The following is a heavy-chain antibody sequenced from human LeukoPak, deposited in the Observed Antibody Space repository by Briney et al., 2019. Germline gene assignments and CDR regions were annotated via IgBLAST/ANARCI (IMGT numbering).Heavy chain of an antibody. D-gene: IGHD3-3*01. CDR2: IYTSGST. Sequence: SETLSLTCTVSGGSISSGSYYWSWIRQPAGRGLEWIGRIYTSGSTNYNPSLKSRVTISVDTSKNQFSLKLSSVTAADTAVYYCARENYDFWSGYYYYFDYWGQGTLVTVSS. CDR3: ARENYDFWSGYYYYFDY. V-gene: IGHV4-61*02. CDR1: GGSISSGSYY. J-gene: IGHJ4*02.